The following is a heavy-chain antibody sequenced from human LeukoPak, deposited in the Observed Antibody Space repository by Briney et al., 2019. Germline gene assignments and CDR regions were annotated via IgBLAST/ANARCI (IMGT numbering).Heavy chain of an antibody. D-gene: IGHD3-22*01. J-gene: IGHJ4*02. CDR1: GGSISSSSYY. CDR3: ARMAYYDSSGVIDY. V-gene: IGHV4-39*07. CDR2: IYYSGST. Sequence: SSETLSLTCTVSGGSISSSSYYWGWIRQPPGKGLEWIGSIYYSGSTYYNPSLKSRVTISVDTSKNQFSLKLSSVTAADTAVYYCARMAYYDSSGVIDYWGQGTLVTVSS.